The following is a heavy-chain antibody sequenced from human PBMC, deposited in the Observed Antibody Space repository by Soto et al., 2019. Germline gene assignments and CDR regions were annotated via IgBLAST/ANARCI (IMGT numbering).Heavy chain of an antibody. CDR1: GFFFSSYT. Sequence: EVQLLESGGGLVQPGGSLRLSCVGSGFFFSSYTMTWVRQAPGKGLEWVSSFSATSENTYYADSVRGRFTISRDNSKNSLFLKMNSLTAEDTAMYYCAKARDQQWVRLPFDYWGQGILVIFSS. D-gene: IGHD6-19*01. V-gene: IGHV3-23*01. CDR2: FSATSENT. CDR3: AKARDQQWVRLPFDY. J-gene: IGHJ4*02.